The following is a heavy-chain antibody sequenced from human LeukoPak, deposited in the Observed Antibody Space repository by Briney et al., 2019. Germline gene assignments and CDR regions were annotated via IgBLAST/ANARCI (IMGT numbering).Heavy chain of an antibody. CDR1: GGTFISYA. Sequence: SVKVSCKASGGTFISYAISWVRQASGQGLEWMGRIIPIFGTANYAQKFQGRVTITTDESTSTAYMELSSLRSEDTAVYYCARESPPPMTTVTNYFDYWGQGTLVTVSS. J-gene: IGHJ4*02. D-gene: IGHD4-17*01. V-gene: IGHV1-69*05. CDR2: IIPIFGTA. CDR3: ARESPPPMTTVTNYFDY.